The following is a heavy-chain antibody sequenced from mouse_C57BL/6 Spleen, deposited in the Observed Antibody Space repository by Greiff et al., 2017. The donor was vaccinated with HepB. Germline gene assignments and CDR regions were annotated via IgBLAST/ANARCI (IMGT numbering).Heavy chain of an antibody. J-gene: IGHJ1*03. D-gene: IGHD1-1*01. V-gene: IGHV5-6*01. Sequence: EVKVVESGGDLVKPGGSLKLSCAASGFTFSSYGMSWVRQTPDKRLEWVATISSGGSYTYYPDSVKGRFTISRDNAKNTLYLQMSSLKSEDTAMYYCARQEGYGSSYDWYFDVWGTGTTVTVSS. CDR3: ARQEGYGSSYDWYFDV. CDR1: GFTFSSYG. CDR2: ISSGGSYT.